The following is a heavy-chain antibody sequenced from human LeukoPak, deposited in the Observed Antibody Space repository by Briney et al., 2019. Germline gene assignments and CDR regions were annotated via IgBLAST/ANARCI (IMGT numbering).Heavy chain of an antibody. CDR1: GFTFSSYE. V-gene: IGHV3-48*03. D-gene: IGHD2-15*01. CDR3: ARGGYCSGGTCYLFNAFDI. CDR2: ISSSGSTI. Sequence: GGSLRLSCAASGFTFSSYEMNWVRQAPGKGLEWVSCISSSGSTIYYADSVKGRFTISRDNAKNSLYLQMNSLRVEDTAVYYCARGGYCSGGTCYLFNAFDIWGQGTTVTVSS. J-gene: IGHJ3*02.